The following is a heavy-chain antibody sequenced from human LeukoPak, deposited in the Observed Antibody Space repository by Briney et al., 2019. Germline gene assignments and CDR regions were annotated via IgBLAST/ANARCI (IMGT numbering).Heavy chain of an antibody. CDR3: AGGRGNGYYSSVDY. V-gene: IGHV3-11*04. Sequence: PGGSLRLSCAASGFTFSDYTINWIRQAPGKGLEWVSYISSSGSTIYYADSVKGRFTISRDNAKNSLYLQMNSLRAEDTAVYYCAGGRGNGYYSSVDYWGQGTLVTVSS. J-gene: IGHJ4*02. CDR1: GFTFSDYT. CDR2: ISSSGSTI. D-gene: IGHD3-22*01.